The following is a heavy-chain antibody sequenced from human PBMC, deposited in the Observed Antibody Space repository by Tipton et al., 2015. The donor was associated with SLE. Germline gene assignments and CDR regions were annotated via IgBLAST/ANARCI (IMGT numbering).Heavy chain of an antibody. CDR3: ARRGYDIRFSD. Sequence: TLSLTCTVSGGSISSSSYYWGWIRQPPGKGLEWIGSISYSGSTYYTPSRKSRVTISVDTSKNQFSLKLSSVTAADTAVYYCARRGYDIRFSDWGQGTLVTVSS. CDR1: GGSISSSSYY. J-gene: IGHJ4*02. D-gene: IGHD5-12*01. V-gene: IGHV4-39*07. CDR2: ISYSGST.